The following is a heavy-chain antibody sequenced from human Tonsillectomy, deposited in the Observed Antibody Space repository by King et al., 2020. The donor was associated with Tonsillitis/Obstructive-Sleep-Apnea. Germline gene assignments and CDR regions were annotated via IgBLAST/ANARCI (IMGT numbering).Heavy chain of an antibody. D-gene: IGHD1-26*01. Sequence: VQLVESGAEVKKPGASVKVSCKASGYSFTSYDISWVRQAPGQGLEWMGWISAYNGNTNYAQKLQGRVTMTTDTSTSTAYMELRRLRSDDTAVYYRARESLEWELGAFDIWGQGTMVTVSS. V-gene: IGHV1-18*01. CDR3: ARESLEWELGAFDI. J-gene: IGHJ3*02. CDR1: GYSFTSYD. CDR2: ISAYNGNT.